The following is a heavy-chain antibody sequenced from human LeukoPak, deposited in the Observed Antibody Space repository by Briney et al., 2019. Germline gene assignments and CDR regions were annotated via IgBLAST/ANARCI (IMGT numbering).Heavy chain of an antibody. CDR3: ARRDGPIDY. CDR2: IKKGGSEK. Sequence: GGSLRLSCAASGFTFSGHWMSWVRQGPGKGLEWLANIKKGGSEKYDVDSVKGRFTISRDNTKNSLYLQMSSLRAEDTAVYYCARRDGPIDYWGQGTLVTVSS. CDR1: GFTFSGHW. D-gene: IGHD5-24*01. J-gene: IGHJ4*02. V-gene: IGHV3-7*05.